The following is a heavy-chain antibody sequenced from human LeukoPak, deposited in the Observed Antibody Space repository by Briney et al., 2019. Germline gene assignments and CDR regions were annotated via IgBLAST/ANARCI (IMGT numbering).Heavy chain of an antibody. V-gene: IGHV3-30*18. CDR1: GFMLNNYD. J-gene: IGHJ4*02. CDR3: AKDQWPTWFGELGD. Sequence: GGSLRLSCAASGFMLNNYDMHWVRQAPGKGLEWVAVISYDGSNKYYADSVKGRFTISRDNSKNTLYLQMNSLRAEDTAVYYCAKDQWPTWFGELGDWGQGTLVTVSS. D-gene: IGHD3-10*01. CDR2: ISYDGSNK.